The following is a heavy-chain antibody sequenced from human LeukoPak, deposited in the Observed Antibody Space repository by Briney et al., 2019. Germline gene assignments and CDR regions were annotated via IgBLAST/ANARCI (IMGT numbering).Heavy chain of an antibody. D-gene: IGHD1-1*01. CDR1: GFTLSSYN. CDR3: AKDRTTAWNCFDS. J-gene: IGHJ4*02. V-gene: IGHV3-23*01. CDR2: ISGSGGTT. Sequence: PGGSLRLSCAASGFTLSSYNMNWVRQAPGKGLEWVSSISGSGGTTYYADSVQGRFTISRDNSKNTLFLEMNSLRAEDTALYYCAKDRTTAWNCFDSWGQGTLVTVSS.